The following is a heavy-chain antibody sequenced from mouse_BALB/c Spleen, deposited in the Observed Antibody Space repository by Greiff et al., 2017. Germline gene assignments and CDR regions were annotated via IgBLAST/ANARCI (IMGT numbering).Heavy chain of an antibody. CDR1: GFTFSSYA. Sequence: EVQLVESGGGLVKPGGSLKLSCAASGFTFSSYAMSWVRQTPEKRLEWVAYISNGGGSTYYPDTVKGRFTISRDNAKNTLYLQMSSLKSEDTAMYYCARQYGNYYAMDYWGQGTSVTVSS. CDR3: ARQYGNYYAMDY. J-gene: IGHJ4*01. D-gene: IGHD2-10*02. V-gene: IGHV5-12-2*01. CDR2: ISNGGGST.